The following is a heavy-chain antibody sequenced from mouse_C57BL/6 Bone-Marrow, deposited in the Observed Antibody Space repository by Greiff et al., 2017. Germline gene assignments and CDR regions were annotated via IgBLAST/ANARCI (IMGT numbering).Heavy chain of an antibody. Sequence: QVQLQQPGAELVKPGASVTLSCKASGYTFTSYWMHWVKQRPGQGLEWIGMIHPNSGSTNYNEKFKSKATLTVDKSSSTAYMQLSSLTSQDSAVYYCARRTTTVVARGYYAMDYWGQGTSVTVAS. CDR3: ARRTTTVVARGYYAMDY. CDR2: IHPNSGST. D-gene: IGHD1-1*01. CDR1: GYTFTSYW. V-gene: IGHV1-64*01. J-gene: IGHJ4*01.